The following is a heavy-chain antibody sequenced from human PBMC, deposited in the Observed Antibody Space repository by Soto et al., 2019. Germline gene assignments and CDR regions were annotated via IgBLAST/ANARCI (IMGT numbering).Heavy chain of an antibody. CDR3: ARHDSGYYWYYFDY. CDR1: GGSISSSSYY. CDR2: IYYSGST. V-gene: IGHV4-39*01. D-gene: IGHD3-22*01. J-gene: IGHJ4*02. Sequence: SSETLSLTCTVSGGSISSSSYYWGWIRQPPGKGLEWIGSIYYSGSTYYNPSLKSRVTISVDTSKNQFSLKLSSVTAADTAVYYCARHDSGYYWYYFDYWGQGTLVTVSS.